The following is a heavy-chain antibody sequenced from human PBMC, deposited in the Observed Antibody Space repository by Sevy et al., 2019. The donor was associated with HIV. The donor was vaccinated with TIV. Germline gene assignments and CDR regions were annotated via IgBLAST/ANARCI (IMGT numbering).Heavy chain of an antibody. CDR2: PKQDGSEK. J-gene: IGHJ6*02. D-gene: IGHD2-2*03. CDR3: ARGLGYCTSTNSDHEKAYYFYALDV. CDR1: RFLFSGYW. Sequence: GGSLRLSCVASRFLFSGYWMTWVRLVPGKGLEWVAIPKQDGSEKDYVDSVKGRFTIYRDNAKNSLYLHMNSLRAEDTAGYYCARGLGYCTSTNSDHEKAYYFYALDVWGQGTTVTVSS. V-gene: IGHV3-7*04.